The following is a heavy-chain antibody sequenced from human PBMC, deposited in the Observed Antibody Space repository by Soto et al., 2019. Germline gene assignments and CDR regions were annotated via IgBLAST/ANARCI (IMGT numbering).Heavy chain of an antibody. CDR2: ISGSGGST. D-gene: IGHD3-3*01. CDR3: AKDRGTIFGVVIMVSRGHFDY. J-gene: IGHJ4*02. V-gene: IGHV3-23*01. CDR1: GFTFSSYA. Sequence: PGGSLRLSCAASGFTFSSYAMSWVRQAPGKGLEWVSAISGSGGSTYYADSVKGRFTISRDNSKNTLYLQMNSLRAEDTAVYYCAKDRGTIFGVVIMVSRGHFDYWGQGTLVTV.